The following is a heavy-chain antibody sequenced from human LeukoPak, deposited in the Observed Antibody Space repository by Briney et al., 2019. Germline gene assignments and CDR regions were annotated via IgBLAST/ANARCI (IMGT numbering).Heavy chain of an antibody. V-gene: IGHV3-7*01. J-gene: IGHJ3*02. CDR2: IKQDGTEK. Sequence: GGSLRLSCAASGFTFSSYWMSWVRQAPGKGLEWVANIKQDGTEKYYVDSVKGRLTISRDNAKNSLYLQMNSLRAEDTAVYYCARDHCSGGRCYSLADAFDIWGQGTLVTVSS. CDR1: GFTFSSYW. D-gene: IGHD2-15*01. CDR3: ARDHCSGGRCYSLADAFDI.